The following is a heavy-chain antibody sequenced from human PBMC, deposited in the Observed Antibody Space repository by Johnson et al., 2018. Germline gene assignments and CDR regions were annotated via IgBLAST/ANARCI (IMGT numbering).Heavy chain of an antibody. D-gene: IGHD1-7*01. CDR3: AKELEVRSGSALNS. V-gene: IGHV3-30*18. CDR2: ISYDGSNE. CDR1: GFTFSSYG. Sequence: QVQLQESGGGVVQPGRSXRLSCAASGFTFSSYGMHWVRQAPGKGLEWVAIISYDGSNEYYTDSVKGRFTISRDNSKNTVYLQMISLRAEDTAVYYCAKELEVRSGSALNSWGQGTMVTVSS. J-gene: IGHJ3*02.